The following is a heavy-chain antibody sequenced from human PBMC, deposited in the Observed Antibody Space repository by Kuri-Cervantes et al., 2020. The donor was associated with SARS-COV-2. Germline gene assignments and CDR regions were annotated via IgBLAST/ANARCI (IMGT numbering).Heavy chain of an antibody. V-gene: IGHV3-23*01. D-gene: IGHD3-16*02. CDR1: GFTFSSNA. J-gene: IGHJ4*01. CDR2: ISGSGGST. CDR3: ARADYDYVWEIYRSPL. Sequence: GGSLRPSCAASGFTFSSNAMSGFRQAPGKGLEWVSAISGSGGSTYYADSVKGRFTISRDNSKNTLYLQMNSLRAEDTAVYYCARADYDYVWEIYRSPLWGQGTLVTVSS.